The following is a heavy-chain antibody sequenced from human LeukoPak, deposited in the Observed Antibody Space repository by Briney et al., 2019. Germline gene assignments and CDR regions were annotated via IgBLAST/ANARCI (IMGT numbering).Heavy chain of an antibody. CDR3: ASHLPAPGYFDWLLSFDY. D-gene: IGHD3-9*01. J-gene: IGHJ4*02. V-gene: IGHV7-4-1*02. Sequence: ASVKVSCKASGYTFTSYAMNWVRQAPGQGLEWMGWINTNTGNPTYAQGFTGRFVFSLDTSVSTAYLQISSLKAEDTAVYYCASHLPAPGYFDWLLSFDYWGQGTLVTVSS. CDR2: INTNTGNP. CDR1: GYTFTSYA.